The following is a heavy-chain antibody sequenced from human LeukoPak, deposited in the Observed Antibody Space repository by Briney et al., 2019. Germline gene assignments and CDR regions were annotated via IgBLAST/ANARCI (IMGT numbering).Heavy chain of an antibody. CDR1: GYTFSSHD. V-gene: IGHV1-8*01. CDR3: ARTLTGGRGGYFDY. J-gene: IGHJ4*02. D-gene: IGHD3-9*01. CDR2: MNPKSSNT. Sequence: GASVKVSCKASGYTFSSHDINWVRQATGQGLEWMGWMNPKSSNTGYAQKFQGRVTMTRDTSISTAYMELTSLRSDDTALYYCARTLTGGRGGYFDYWGQGTLVTVSS.